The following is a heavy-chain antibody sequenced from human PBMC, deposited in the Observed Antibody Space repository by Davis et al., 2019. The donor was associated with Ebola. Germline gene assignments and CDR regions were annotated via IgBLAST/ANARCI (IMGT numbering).Heavy chain of an antibody. Sequence: GESLKISCTASGFTFGDYAMSWVRQAPGKGLEWVGFIRSKAYGGTTEYAASVKGRFTISRDDPKSIAYLQMNSLKTEDTAVYYCTRGFTIFGVVAYGMDVWGQGTTVTVSS. CDR2: IRSKAYGGTT. V-gene: IGHV3-49*04. D-gene: IGHD3-3*01. CDR3: TRGFTIFGVVAYGMDV. CDR1: GFTFGDYA. J-gene: IGHJ6*02.